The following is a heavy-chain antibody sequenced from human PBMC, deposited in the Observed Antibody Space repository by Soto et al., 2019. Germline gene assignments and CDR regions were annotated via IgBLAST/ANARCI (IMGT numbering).Heavy chain of an antibody. CDR1: GYTFTSYY. J-gene: IGHJ4*02. V-gene: IGHV1-46*03. CDR3: RRKLPPATFNY. CDR2: INASVGRT. Sequence: QVQLVQSGAEVKKPGASVKVSCKASGYTFTSYYVHWIRQAPGQGLEWMGIINASVGRTTYAPKFPGRVTMPRYASTITVYMELSSLTSADTATYFGRRKLPPATFNYWGQGTLGTVSS. D-gene: IGHD1-1*01.